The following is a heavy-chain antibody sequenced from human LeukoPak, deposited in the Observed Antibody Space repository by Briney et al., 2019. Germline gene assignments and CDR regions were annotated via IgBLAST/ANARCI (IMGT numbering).Heavy chain of an antibody. CDR1: GDSMSTYY. J-gene: IGHJ4*01. D-gene: IGHD4-11*01. Sequence: SETLSLNCTVSGDSMSTYYWSWIRQPPGKGLEWIGYIYYSGSTNYNPSLKSRLTMSVDTSKSQFSLELSSVTAADTAVYFCARDYSNYIMDYWGHGILVTVSS. CDR2: IYYSGST. CDR3: ARDYSNYIMDY. V-gene: IGHV4-59*01.